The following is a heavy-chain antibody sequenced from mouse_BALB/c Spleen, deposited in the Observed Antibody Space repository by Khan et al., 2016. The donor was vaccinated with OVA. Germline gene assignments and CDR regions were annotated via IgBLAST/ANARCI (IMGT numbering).Heavy chain of an antibody. J-gene: IGHJ3*01. CDR3: ADHLTGSCAY. CDR1: GFTFSSYS. CDR2: ISSGGDST. Sequence: EVQLVESGGDLVKPGGSLKLSCAASGFTFSSYSMSWVRQTPDQRLEWVASISSGGDSTYYPDSVKGRFTLSRDNAKNTLYLQMRVLKSEDTAMDYCADHLTGSCAYWGQGTLVTVSA. D-gene: IGHD4-1*01. V-gene: IGHV5-6*01.